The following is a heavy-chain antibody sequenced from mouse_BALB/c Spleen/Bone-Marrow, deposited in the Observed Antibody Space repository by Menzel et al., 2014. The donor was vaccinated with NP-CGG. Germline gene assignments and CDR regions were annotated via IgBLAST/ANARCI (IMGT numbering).Heavy chain of an antibody. D-gene: IGHD1-1*01. J-gene: IGHJ1*01. CDR3: ASYYYGRYFDV. V-gene: IGHV14-3*02. Sequence: EVQLVESGAELVKPGASVKLSCTASGFNIKDTHMHWVKQRPEQGLEWIGRIDPANGNTKYDPKFQGKATITADTSSNTAYLQLSSLTSEDTAVYYCASYYYGRYFDVWGAGTTVTVSS. CDR2: IDPANGNT. CDR1: GFNIKDTH.